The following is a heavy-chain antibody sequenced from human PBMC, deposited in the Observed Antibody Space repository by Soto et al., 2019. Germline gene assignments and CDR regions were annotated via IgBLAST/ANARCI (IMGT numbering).Heavy chain of an antibody. CDR2: IFYSGST. CDR1: GGSISSSGYF. J-gene: IGHJ4*02. Sequence: SETLSLTCSVSGGSISSSGYFWGWIRQPPGKGPEWIGSIFYSGSTYYNPSLKSRVTISVDTSKNQFSLKLSSVTAADTAVYFCASPYYYDSSTYSWGQGTLVTVSS. CDR3: ASPYYYDSSTYS. V-gene: IGHV4-39*01. D-gene: IGHD3-22*01.